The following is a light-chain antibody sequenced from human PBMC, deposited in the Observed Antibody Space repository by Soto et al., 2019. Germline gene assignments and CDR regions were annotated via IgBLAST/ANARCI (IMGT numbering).Light chain of an antibody. V-gene: IGKV3-11*01. CDR2: DTS. Sequence: EFVLTQSPATLSLSPGERATLSCRASQFLSSYLAWYQQIPGQAPRLLIYDTSNRVTGIPARFSGSRSATDFTFTISSLEPDDVAVYFCHQRNKFGQGTRLEI. J-gene: IGKJ5*01. CDR3: HQRNK. CDR1: QFLSSY.